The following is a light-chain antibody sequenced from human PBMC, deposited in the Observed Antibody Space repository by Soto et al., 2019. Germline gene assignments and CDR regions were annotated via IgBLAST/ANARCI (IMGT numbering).Light chain of an antibody. CDR3: QQYNIWPPIT. CDR1: QSISTN. CDR2: GAS. J-gene: IGKJ5*01. V-gene: IGKV3-15*01. Sequence: EIVMTQSPATLSVSPVERATLSCRASQSISTNLAWYQQRPGQAPRLLIYGASTRATDIPARFSGSGSGTEFTLTISSLQSEDFAVYYCQQYNIWPPITFGQGTRLEIK.